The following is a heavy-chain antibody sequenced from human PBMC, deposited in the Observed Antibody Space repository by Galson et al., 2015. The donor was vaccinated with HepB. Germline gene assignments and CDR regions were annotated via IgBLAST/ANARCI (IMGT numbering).Heavy chain of an antibody. CDR2: INPSGGST. D-gene: IGHD3-22*01. CDR3: ARDQEGFYFDSSGYAPLDY. V-gene: IGHV1-46*01. CDR1: GYTFTSYY. J-gene: IGHJ4*02. Sequence: SVKVSCKASGYTFTSYYMHWVRQAPGQGLEWMGKINPSGGSTNYAQKFQGRVTMTRDTSTSTVYMELSSLRSEDTAVYFCARDQEGFYFDSSGYAPLDYWGQGSLVTVSS.